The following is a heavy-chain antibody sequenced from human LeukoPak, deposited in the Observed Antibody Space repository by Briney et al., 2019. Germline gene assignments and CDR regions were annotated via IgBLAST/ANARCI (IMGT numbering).Heavy chain of an antibody. CDR3: ARGTIRYYFDY. CDR2: IYPSGST. Sequence: PSETLSLTCAVSGYSISSGYYWGWIRQPPGKGLEWIGSIYPSGSTYYNPSLKSRVTISVDTSKNQFSLKLSSVTAADTAVYYCARGTIRYYFDYWGQGTLVTVSS. D-gene: IGHD4-17*01. V-gene: IGHV4-38-2*01. J-gene: IGHJ4*02. CDR1: GYSISSGYY.